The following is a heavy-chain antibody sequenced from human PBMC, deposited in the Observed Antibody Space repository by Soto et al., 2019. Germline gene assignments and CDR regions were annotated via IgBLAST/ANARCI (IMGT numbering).Heavy chain of an antibody. V-gene: IGHV3-9*01. Sequence: PGGSLRLSCAASGFTFDDYAMHWVRQAPGKGLEWVSGISWNSGSIGYADSVKGRFTISRDNAKNSLYLQMNSLRAEDTALYYCAKDLGELSSTLQHWGQGTLVTVSS. CDR2: ISWNSGSI. CDR3: AKDLGELSSTLQH. CDR1: GFTFDDYA. J-gene: IGHJ1*01. D-gene: IGHD3-16*02.